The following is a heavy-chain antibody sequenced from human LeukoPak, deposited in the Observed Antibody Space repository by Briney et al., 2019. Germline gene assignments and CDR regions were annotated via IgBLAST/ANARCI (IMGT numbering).Heavy chain of an antibody. CDR3: ARAPTVTTCLWD. CDR1: GFTFSSYW. D-gene: IGHD4-17*01. Sequence: GGSLRLSCAASGFTFSSYWMYWVRRAPGKGLVWVSRINSDGSSTSYADSVKGRFTISRDNAKNTLSLQINSLRAEDTAVYYCARAPTVTTCLWDWGQGTLVTVSS. V-gene: IGHV3-74*01. J-gene: IGHJ4*02. CDR2: INSDGSST.